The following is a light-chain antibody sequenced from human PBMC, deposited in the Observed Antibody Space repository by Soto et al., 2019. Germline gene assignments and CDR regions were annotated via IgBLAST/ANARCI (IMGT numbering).Light chain of an antibody. CDR2: GAS. Sequence: EIVLTQSPGTLSFSPGERATLSCRASQSVSSSYLAWYQQKPGQAPRLLIYGASSRATGIPDRFSGSGSGTDFTLTISRLEPEDFALYYCQQYGSSPLTFGGGTKVEIK. CDR1: QSVSSSY. J-gene: IGKJ4*01. V-gene: IGKV3-20*01. CDR3: QQYGSSPLT.